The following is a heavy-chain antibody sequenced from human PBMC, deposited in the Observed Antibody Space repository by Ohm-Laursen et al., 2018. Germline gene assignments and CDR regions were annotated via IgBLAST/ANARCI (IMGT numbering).Heavy chain of an antibody. D-gene: IGHD5-18*01. Sequence: SLRLSCSASGFTFSSYGMHWVRQAPGKGLEWVALISYDESDEYYADSVKGRFTISRDNSKNTLYLQMNSLRSEDTAVYYCASGSLIVDTAMASYYYYGMDVWGQGTTVTVSS. CDR1: GFTFSSYG. CDR3: ASGSLIVDTAMASYYYYGMDV. CDR2: ISYDESDE. J-gene: IGHJ6*02. V-gene: IGHV3-30*03.